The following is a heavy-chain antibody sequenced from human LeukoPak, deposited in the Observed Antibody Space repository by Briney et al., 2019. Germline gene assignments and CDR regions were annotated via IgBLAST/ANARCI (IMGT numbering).Heavy chain of an antibody. CDR2: INPNSGGT. CDR1: GFTFTGYY. D-gene: IGHD2-2*02. Sequence: SGRSLRLSCAASGFTFTGYYMHWVRQAPGQGLEWMGWINPNSGGTNYAQKFQGRVTMTRDTSISTAYMELSRLRSDDTAVYYCAREVVVPAAIRSVNWFDPWGQGTLVTVSS. J-gene: IGHJ5*02. CDR3: AREVVVPAAIRSVNWFDP. V-gene: IGHV1-2*02.